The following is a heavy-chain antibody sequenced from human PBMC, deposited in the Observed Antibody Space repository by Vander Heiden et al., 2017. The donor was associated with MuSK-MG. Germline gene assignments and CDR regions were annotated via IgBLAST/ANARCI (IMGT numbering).Heavy chain of an antibody. J-gene: IGHJ6*03. CDR2: IWYDGSNK. CDR1: GFTFSSYG. D-gene: IGHD2-15*01. CDR3: ARDRVVVAATRRYYYYYMDV. Sequence: QVQLVESGGGVVQPGRSLRLSCAASGFTFSSYGMHWVRQAPGKGLEWVAVIWYDGSNKYYADSVKGRFTISRDNSKNTLYLQMNSLRAEDTAVYYCARDRVVVAATRRYYYYYMDVWGKGTTVTVSS. V-gene: IGHV3-33*01.